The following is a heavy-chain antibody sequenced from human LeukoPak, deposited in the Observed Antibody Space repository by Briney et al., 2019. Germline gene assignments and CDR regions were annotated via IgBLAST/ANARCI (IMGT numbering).Heavy chain of an antibody. J-gene: IGHJ4*02. CDR2: ISSRGGST. CDR3: AKDQVLYSSSSSYFDY. V-gene: IGHV3-23*01. D-gene: IGHD6-6*01. CDR1: GFTFSSYA. Sequence: PGGSLRLSCAASGFTFSSYATSWVRQAPGKGLEWVSTISSRGGSTYYADSVKGRFTISRDSSKNTLYLQMNRLRAEDTAVYYCAKDQVLYSSSSSYFDYWGQGTLVTVSS.